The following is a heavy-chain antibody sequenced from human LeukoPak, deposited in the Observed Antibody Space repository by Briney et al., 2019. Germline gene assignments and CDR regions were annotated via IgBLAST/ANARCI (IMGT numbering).Heavy chain of an antibody. CDR3: ARDNRHSWFDP. D-gene: IGHD1-14*01. Sequence: SQTLSLTCTVSGGSISSGGYYWSWIRQHPGKGLEWIGYIYYSGSTYYNPSLRSRLTISVDTSKNQFSLKLSSVTAADTAVYYCARDNRHSWFDPWCQGTLVTVSS. V-gene: IGHV4-31*03. CDR2: IYYSGST. J-gene: IGHJ5*02. CDR1: GGSISSGGYY.